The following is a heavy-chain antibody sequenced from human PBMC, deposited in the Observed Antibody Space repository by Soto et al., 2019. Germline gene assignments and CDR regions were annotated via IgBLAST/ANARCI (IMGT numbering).Heavy chain of an antibody. V-gene: IGHV3-73*02. CDR2: IRSKANSYAT. CDR3: TRLGIAAAGTGFDY. CDR1: GFTFSGSA. J-gene: IGHJ4*02. Sequence: EVQLVESGGGLVQPGGSLKLSCAASGFTFSGSAMHWVRQASGKGLEWVGRIRSKANSYATAYAASVKGRFTISRDDSKKAAYMQMNSLKNEDTAVYYCTRLGIAAAGTGFDYWGQGTLVTVSS. D-gene: IGHD6-13*01.